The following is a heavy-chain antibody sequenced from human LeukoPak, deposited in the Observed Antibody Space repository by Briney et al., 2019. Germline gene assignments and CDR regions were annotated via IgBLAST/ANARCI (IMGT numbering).Heavy chain of an antibody. D-gene: IGHD1-1*01. V-gene: IGHV4-61*02. CDR2: IYTSGST. CDR1: GGSISSGSYY. Sequence: PSETLSLTCTVSGGSISSGSYYWSWIRQPAGKGLEWIGRIYTSGSTNYNPSLKSRVTISVDTSKNQSSLKLSSVTAADTAVYYCARDGNWNYDYWGQGTLVTVSS. J-gene: IGHJ4*02. CDR3: ARDGNWNYDY.